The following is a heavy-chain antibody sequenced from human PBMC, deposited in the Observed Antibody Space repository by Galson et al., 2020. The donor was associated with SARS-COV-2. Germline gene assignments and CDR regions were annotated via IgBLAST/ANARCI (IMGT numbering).Heavy chain of an antibody. CDR1: GGSFSGYS. V-gene: IGHV4-34*01. J-gene: IGHJ6*03. CDR3: ARGRQGVVPSPVLGLGPFYSYYYMDV. D-gene: IGHD3-16*01. Sequence: SETLSLTCAVYGGSFSGYSWTWIRQAPGKGLEWIGEITSGGDTKYSPSLSSRLTLSIDTSKNQFSLKLTSVSVADTALYFCARGRQGVVPSPVLGLGPFYSYYYMDVWGKGTTVTVSS. CDR2: ITSGGDT.